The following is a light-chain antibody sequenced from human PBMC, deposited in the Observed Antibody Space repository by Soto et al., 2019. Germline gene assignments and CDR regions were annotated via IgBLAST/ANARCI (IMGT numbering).Light chain of an antibody. CDR3: QQYNNWLWT. J-gene: IGKJ1*01. CDR2: GAS. V-gene: IGKV3-15*01. Sequence: EIVMTQSPATLSVSPGERATLSCRASQSINSNLVWYQQKPGQAPRLLIYGASTRATGIPARFSGSGSGTEFTLTISSLQSEDFAVYYCQQYNNWLWTFGQRTKVEIK. CDR1: QSINSN.